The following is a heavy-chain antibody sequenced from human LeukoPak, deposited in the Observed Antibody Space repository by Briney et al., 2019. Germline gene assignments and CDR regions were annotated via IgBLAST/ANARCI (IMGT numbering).Heavy chain of an antibody. V-gene: IGHV4-61*02. J-gene: IGHJ4*02. Sequence: SETLSLTXTVSGGSISSGSYYWSWIRQPAGKGLEWIGRIYTSGSTNYNPSLKSRVTISVDTSKSQFSLKLSSVTAADTAVYYCARGKVSGWYPYYFDYWGQGTPVTVSS. CDR1: GGSISSGSYY. CDR2: IYTSGST. CDR3: ARGKVSGWYPYYFDY. D-gene: IGHD6-19*01.